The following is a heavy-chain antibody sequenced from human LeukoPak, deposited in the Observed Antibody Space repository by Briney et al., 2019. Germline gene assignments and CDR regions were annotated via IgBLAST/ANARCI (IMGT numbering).Heavy chain of an antibody. CDR1: GYTFTDYY. CDR3: ASVYSGHDLSQLDY. V-gene: IGHV1-2*02. D-gene: IGHD5-12*01. J-gene: IGHJ4*02. Sequence: ASVKVSCKASGYTFTDYYVHWVRQAPGQGLEWMGWINPNSGATNYARNFQGRVTMTRVTSISTAYMELSRLRSDDTAVYYCASVYSGHDLSQLDYWGQGTLVTVT. CDR2: INPNSGAT.